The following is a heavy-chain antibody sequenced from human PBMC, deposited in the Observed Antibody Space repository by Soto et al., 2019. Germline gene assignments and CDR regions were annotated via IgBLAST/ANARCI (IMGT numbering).Heavy chain of an antibody. V-gene: IGHV4-59*01. J-gene: IGHJ5*02. CDR3: ARVVGYCSGGTCYSGRFDP. D-gene: IGHD2-15*01. Sequence: LSLTCTVSGGSISSYYWIWIRQPPGKGLQWIGYIYYSGSTNYNPSLKSRVTTSVDTSKNQFSLKLRSVTAADTAVYYCARVVGYCSGGTCYSGRFDPWGQGTLVTVSS. CDR1: GGSISSYY. CDR2: IYYSGST.